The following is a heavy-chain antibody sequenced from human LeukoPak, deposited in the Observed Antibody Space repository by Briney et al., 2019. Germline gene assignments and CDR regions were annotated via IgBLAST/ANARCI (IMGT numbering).Heavy chain of an antibody. V-gene: IGHV3-30*04. Sequence: PGRPLRLSCAASGFTFSSYAMHWVRQAPGKGLEWVAVISYDGSNKYYADSVKGRFTISRDNSKNTLYLQMNSLRAEDTAVYYCAREIGAFSAFDIWGQGTMVTVSS. D-gene: IGHD3-16*01. J-gene: IGHJ3*02. CDR2: ISYDGSNK. CDR3: AREIGAFSAFDI. CDR1: GFTFSSYA.